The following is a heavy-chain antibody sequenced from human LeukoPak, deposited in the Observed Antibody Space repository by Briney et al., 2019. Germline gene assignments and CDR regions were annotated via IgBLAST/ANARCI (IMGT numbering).Heavy chain of an antibody. CDR3: ARVLRRVLTGYYYYYGMDV. CDR1: GFTVSSNY. CDR2: IYSGGST. J-gene: IGHJ6*02. V-gene: IGHV3-53*01. Sequence: QTGGSLRLSCAASGFTVSSNYMSWVRQAPGKGLEWVSVIYSGGSTYYADSVKGRFTISRDNSKNMLYLQMNSLRAEDTAVYYCARVLRRVLTGYYYYYGMDVWGQGTTVTVSS. D-gene: IGHD3-9*01.